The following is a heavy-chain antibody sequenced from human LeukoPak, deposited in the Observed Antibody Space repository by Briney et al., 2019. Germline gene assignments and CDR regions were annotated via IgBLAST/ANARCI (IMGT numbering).Heavy chain of an antibody. D-gene: IGHD3-22*01. V-gene: IGHV1-3*01. CDR1: GYTFTSYA. J-gene: IGHJ4*02. Sequence: GASVKVSCKASGYTFTSYAMHWVRQAPGQRLEWMGWINAGNGNTKYSQKFQGRVTITRDTSASTAYMELSSLRSEDTAVYYCARDSYHYDNSAYTDYWGQGTLVAVSS. CDR2: INAGNGNT. CDR3: ARDSYHYDNSAYTDY.